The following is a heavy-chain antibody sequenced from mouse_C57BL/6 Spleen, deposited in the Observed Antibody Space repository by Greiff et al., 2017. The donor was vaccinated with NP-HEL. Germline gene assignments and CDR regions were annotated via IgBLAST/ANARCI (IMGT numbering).Heavy chain of an antibody. D-gene: IGHD2-4*01. J-gene: IGHJ2*01. V-gene: IGHV14-1*01. CDR3: TDYDYDVLYFDY. Sequence: VQLQQSGAELVRPGASVKLSSTASGFNIKDYYMHWVKQRPEQGLEWIGRIDPEDGDTEYAPKFQGKATMTADTSSNTAYLQLSSLTSEDTAVYYCTDYDYDVLYFDYWGQGTTLTVSS. CDR2: IDPEDGDT. CDR1: GFNIKDYY.